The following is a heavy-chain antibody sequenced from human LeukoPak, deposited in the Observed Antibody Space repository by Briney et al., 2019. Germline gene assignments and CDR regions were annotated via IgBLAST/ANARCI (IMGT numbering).Heavy chain of an antibody. D-gene: IGHD6-13*01. J-gene: IGHJ4*02. Sequence: GGSLRLSGAASGFTFSNAWMTWVRQAPGKGLEWVGRIKSKTEGGTTDYTAPVKGRFIISRDDSKNTKYVQMKSLRTEDTAVYDCTTVKCGSRWYVDYWGQGTLVTVSS. CDR1: GFTFSNAW. CDR3: TTVKCGSRWYVDY. CDR2: IKSKTEGGTT. V-gene: IGHV3-15*01.